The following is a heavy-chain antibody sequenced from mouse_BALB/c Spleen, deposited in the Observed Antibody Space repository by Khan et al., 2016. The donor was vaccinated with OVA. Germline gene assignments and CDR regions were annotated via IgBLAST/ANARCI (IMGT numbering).Heavy chain of an antibody. Sequence: EVQLQESGPGLVKPSQSLSLTCTVTGYSITTDYAWNWIRQFPGNKLDWMGFISYNGNTKYNPSLKIRISITRDTSKYQFFLQLKSVTNEDTARYYCARVYGGDFDYWGQGTTLTVSS. J-gene: IGHJ2*01. CDR1: GYSITTDYA. V-gene: IGHV3-2*02. CDR2: ISYNGNT. D-gene: IGHD1-1*01. CDR3: ARVYGGDFDY.